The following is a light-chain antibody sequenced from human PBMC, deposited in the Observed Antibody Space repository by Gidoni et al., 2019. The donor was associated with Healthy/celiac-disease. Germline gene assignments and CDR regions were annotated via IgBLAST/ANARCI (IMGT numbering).Light chain of an antibody. CDR1: QSGSSSY. J-gene: IGKJ2*01. CDR3: QQYGSSPST. CDR2: GAS. V-gene: IGKV3-20*01. Sequence: EIVLTQPPGTLSLSPGERATLSSRASQSGSSSYLAWYQQKPGTAPRLLIYGASSRATGIPDRFSGSGSGTDFTLTISRLEPEDFAVYYCQQYGSSPSTFXXXTKLEIK.